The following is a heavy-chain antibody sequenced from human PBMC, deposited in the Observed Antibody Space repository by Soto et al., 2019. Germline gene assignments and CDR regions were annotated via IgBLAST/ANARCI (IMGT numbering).Heavy chain of an antibody. CDR3: ARDLTYFDILTGYERYYGMDV. J-gene: IGHJ6*02. CDR2: IYYSGST. V-gene: IGHV4-59*01. D-gene: IGHD3-9*01. CDR1: GGSISSYY. Sequence: PSETLSLTCTVSGGSISSYYWSWIRQPPGKGLEWIGYIYYSGSTNYNPSLKSRVTISVDTSKNQFSLKLSSVTAADTAVYYCARDLTYFDILTGYERYYGMDVWGQGTTVTVPS.